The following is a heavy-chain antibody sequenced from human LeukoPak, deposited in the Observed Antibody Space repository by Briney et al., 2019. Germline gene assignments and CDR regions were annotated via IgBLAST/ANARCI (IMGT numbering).Heavy chain of an antibody. J-gene: IGHJ3*02. D-gene: IGHD2-15*01. V-gene: IGHV1-8*01. CDR2: MNPNSGNT. Sequence: ASVKVSCKASGYTFTGYDINWVRQATGQGLEWMGWMNPNSGNTGYAQKFQGRVTMTRNTSISTAYMELSSLRSEDTAVYYCARGLTQGYFDAFDIWGQGTMVTVSS. CDR1: GYTFTGYD. CDR3: ARGLTQGYFDAFDI.